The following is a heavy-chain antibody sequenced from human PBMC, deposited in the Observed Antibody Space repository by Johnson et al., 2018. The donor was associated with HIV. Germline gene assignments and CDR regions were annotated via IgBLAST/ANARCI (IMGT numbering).Heavy chain of an antibody. V-gene: IGHV3-20*04. D-gene: IGHD2-15*01. J-gene: IGHJ3*02. CDR2: INWNGGST. CDR3: ARGIVLVVGATRGDGFDI. Sequence: VQLVESGGGVVRPGGSLRLSCEASGFIFDDYGMSWVRQAPGKGLEWVSGINWNGGSTGYADSGTGRFTVSRDNAKNSLYLQMNSLRAEDTALYYCARGIVLVVGATRGDGFDIWGQGTMVTVSS. CDR1: GFIFDDYG.